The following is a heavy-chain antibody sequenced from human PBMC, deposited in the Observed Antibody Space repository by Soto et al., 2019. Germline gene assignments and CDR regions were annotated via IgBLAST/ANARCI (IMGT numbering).Heavy chain of an antibody. CDR2: IVPMFGTA. D-gene: IGHD3-3*01. V-gene: IGHV1-69*12. CDR1: GGTFGNTA. J-gene: IGHJ5*02. CDR3: ARDGDPGYSFWSGPLGGGRFDP. Sequence: QVQLVQSGAEVKEPGSSVNVSCKTSGGTFGNTAVTWVRQAPGRGLEWIGGIVPMFGTANYAQKFRGRVTITADESTSTAYMELSSVRSDDTAVYYCARDGDPGYSFWSGPLGGGRFDPWGQGTLVTVSS.